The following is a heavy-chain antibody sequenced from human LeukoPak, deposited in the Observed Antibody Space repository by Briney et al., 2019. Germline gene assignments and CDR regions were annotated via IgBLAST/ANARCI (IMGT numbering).Heavy chain of an antibody. Sequence: GGSLRLSCAASRCTFTNYAMNWVRQAPGKRLEWVSSITSNARDTYFADSVKGRFTVSRDNSGNTLYLQMNSLRADDTAVYYCAKAPLGFRTRVRCYQFDSWGQGTLVTVSS. D-gene: IGHD2-15*01. CDR3: AKAPLGFRTRVRCYQFDS. CDR2: ITSNARDT. V-gene: IGHV3-23*01. CDR1: RCTFTNYA. J-gene: IGHJ4*02.